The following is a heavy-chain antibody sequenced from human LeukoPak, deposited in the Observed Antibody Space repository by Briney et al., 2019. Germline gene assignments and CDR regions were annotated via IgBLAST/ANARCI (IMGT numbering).Heavy chain of an antibody. Sequence: GGSLRLSCAASGFTFDDYAMHWVRQAPGKGLEWVSGISWNSGSIGYADSVKGRFTISRDNAKNSLYLQMNSLRAEDTALYYCAKDREVAAAGAGFYYFDCWGQGTLVTVSS. J-gene: IGHJ4*02. V-gene: IGHV3-9*01. CDR1: GFTFDDYA. D-gene: IGHD6-13*01. CDR3: AKDREVAAAGAGFYYFDC. CDR2: ISWNSGSI.